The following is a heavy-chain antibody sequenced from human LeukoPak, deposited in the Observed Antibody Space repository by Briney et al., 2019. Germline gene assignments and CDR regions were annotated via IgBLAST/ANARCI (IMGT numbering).Heavy chain of an antibody. V-gene: IGHV3-74*01. Sequence: GGSLRLSCAASGFTFSSYWMHWVRQAPGKGLVWVSRINSDGSSTSYADSVKGRFTISRDNAKNTLYLQMNSLRAEDTAVYYCAKDGGSGSYYNYWGQGTLVTVSS. CDR3: AKDGGSGSYYNY. CDR1: GFTFSSYW. D-gene: IGHD3-10*01. J-gene: IGHJ4*02. CDR2: INSDGSST.